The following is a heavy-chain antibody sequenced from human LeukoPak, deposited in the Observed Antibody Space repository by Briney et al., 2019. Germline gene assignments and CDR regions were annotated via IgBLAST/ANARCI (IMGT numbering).Heavy chain of an antibody. V-gene: IGHV1-18*01. D-gene: IGHD3-22*01. CDR2: ISAYNGNT. CDR1: GYTFTSYG. J-gene: IGHJ6*02. CDR3: ARDQKDYYDSSGYYRPIRGMDV. Sequence: ASVKVSCKASGYTFTSYGISWVRQAPGQGLEWMGWISAYNGNTNYAQKLQGRVTMTTDTSTSTAYMELRSLRSDDTAVYYCARDQKDYYDSSGYYRPIRGMDVWGQGTTVTVSS.